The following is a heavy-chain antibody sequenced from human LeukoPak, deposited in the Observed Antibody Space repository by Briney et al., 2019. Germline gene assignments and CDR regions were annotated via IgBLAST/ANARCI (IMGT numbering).Heavy chain of an antibody. D-gene: IGHD3-3*01. CDR2: IYYSGSI. CDR3: ARSTPLLEEPFFDY. J-gene: IGHJ4*02. CDR1: GGSISSSSYY. V-gene: IGHV4-39*01. Sequence: PSETLSLTCTVSGGSISSSSYYWGWIRQPPGKGLEWIGSIYYSGSIYYNPSLKSRVTISVDTSKNQFSLKLSSVTAADTAVYYCARSTPLLEEPFFDYWGQGTLVTVSS.